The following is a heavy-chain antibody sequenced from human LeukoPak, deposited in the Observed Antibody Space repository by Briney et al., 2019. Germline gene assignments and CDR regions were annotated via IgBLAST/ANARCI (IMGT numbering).Heavy chain of an antibody. CDR3: ARHGVPAAPNYYYQGMDV. Sequence: SETLSLTCTVSGGSISSRSYSWGWIRQPPGKGLEWIGSIPYSGSTFYNPSLKSRVTMSVDTSKNQFSLKLNSMTAADTAVYYCARHGVPAAPNYYYQGMDVWGQGTTVTVSS. J-gene: IGHJ6*02. V-gene: IGHV4-39*01. CDR1: GGSISSRSYS. D-gene: IGHD2-2*01. CDR2: IPYSGST.